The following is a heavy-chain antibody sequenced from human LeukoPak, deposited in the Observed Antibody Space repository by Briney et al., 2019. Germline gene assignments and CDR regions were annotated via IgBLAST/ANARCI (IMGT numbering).Heavy chain of an antibody. CDR1: GFTFSNYA. CDR2: ISGSGGST. V-gene: IGHV3-23*01. Sequence: SGGSLRLSCAASGFTFSNYAMSWVRQAPGKGLEWVSAISGSGGSTYYADSVKGRFTISRDNSKNTLYLQMNSLRAEDTAVYYCAKWDYGDYTPFDYWGQGTLVTVSS. J-gene: IGHJ4*02. D-gene: IGHD4-17*01. CDR3: AKWDYGDYTPFDY.